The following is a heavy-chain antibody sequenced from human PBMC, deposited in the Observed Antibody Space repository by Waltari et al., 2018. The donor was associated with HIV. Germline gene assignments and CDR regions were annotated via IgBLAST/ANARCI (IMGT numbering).Heavy chain of an antibody. D-gene: IGHD5-18*01. J-gene: IGHJ6*02. CDR3: ARHKEGEGYNYWIYYYYGMDV. CDR1: GFTFRSYR. V-gene: IGHV3-48*01. Sequence: EVQLVESGGGLVQPGGSLRLSCAASGFTFRSYRMTWVRQAPGKGREWVSYISSSSSTIYYADSVKGRFTSSRDNGKNSLYLQMNSLRAEDTAVYYCARHKEGEGYNYWIYYYYGMDVWGQGTTVTVSS. CDR2: ISSSSSTI.